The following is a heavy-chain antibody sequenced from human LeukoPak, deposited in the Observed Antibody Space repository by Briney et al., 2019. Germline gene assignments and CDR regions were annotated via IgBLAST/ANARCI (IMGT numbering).Heavy chain of an antibody. CDR3: AKARPYYYDSSGSSAFDY. Sequence: GRSLRLSCAASGFTFSSYGMHLVRQAPGKGVEGGADISYDGSNKYYSDSVKGRFTIYSDNSKNTLYLQMNRLRAEDTAVYYCAKARPYYYDSSGSSAFDYWGQGTLVTVSS. D-gene: IGHD3-22*01. J-gene: IGHJ4*02. V-gene: IGHV3-30*18. CDR2: ISYDGSNK. CDR1: GFTFSSYG.